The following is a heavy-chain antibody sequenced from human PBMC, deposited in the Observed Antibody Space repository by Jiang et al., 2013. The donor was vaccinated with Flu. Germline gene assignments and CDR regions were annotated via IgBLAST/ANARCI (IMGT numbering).Heavy chain of an antibody. CDR2: IWYDGSNK. D-gene: IGHD3-22*01. CDR1: GFTFSSYG. CDR3: ARDTLHTYYYDSSGYYH. J-gene: IGHJ4*02. Sequence: GRSLRLSCAASGFTFSSYGMHWVRQAPGKGLEWVAVIWYDGSNKYYADSVKGRFTISRDNSKNTLYLQMNSLRAEDTAVYYCARDTLHTYYYDSSGYYHWGQGTLVTVSS. V-gene: IGHV3-33*01.